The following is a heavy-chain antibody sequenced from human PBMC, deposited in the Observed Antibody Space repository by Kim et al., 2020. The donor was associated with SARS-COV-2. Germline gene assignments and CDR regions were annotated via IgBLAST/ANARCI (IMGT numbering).Heavy chain of an antibody. Sequence: SETLSLTCAVYGVSFSGYYWSWIRQPPGKGLEWIGEINHSGSTNYNPSLKSRVTISVDTSKNQFSLKLSSVTAADTAVYYCARFCKFSIAAAAGDYWGQGTLVTVSS. J-gene: IGHJ4*02. CDR3: ARFCKFSIAAAAGDY. V-gene: IGHV4-34*01. CDR2: INHSGST. D-gene: IGHD6-13*01. CDR1: GVSFSGYY.